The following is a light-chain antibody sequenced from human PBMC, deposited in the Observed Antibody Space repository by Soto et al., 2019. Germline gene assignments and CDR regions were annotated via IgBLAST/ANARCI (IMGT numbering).Light chain of an antibody. CDR3: QQYGS. CDR2: GAS. V-gene: IGKV3-15*01. CDR1: QSVTSN. Sequence: IVMTHSPATLSVSPGEIATLSCRASQSVTSNLAWYQHKPGQAPRLLISGASTGATGIPARFSGSGSGTDFTLTISRLEPEDFAVYYCQQYGSFGQGTKVDIK. J-gene: IGKJ1*01.